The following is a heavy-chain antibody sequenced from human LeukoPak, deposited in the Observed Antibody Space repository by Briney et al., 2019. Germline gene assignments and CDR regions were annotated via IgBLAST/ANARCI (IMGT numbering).Heavy chain of an antibody. CDR2: ISYDGSNK. D-gene: IGHD6-13*01. V-gene: IGHV3-30*04. CDR3: AGKAGLDY. Sequence: GGSLRLSCAASGFTFSSYAMHWVRQAPGKGLEWVAVISYDGSNKYYADSVKGRFTISRDNSKNTLYLQMNSLRAEDTAVYYCAGKAGLDYWGQGTLVTVSS. CDR1: GFTFSSYA. J-gene: IGHJ4*02.